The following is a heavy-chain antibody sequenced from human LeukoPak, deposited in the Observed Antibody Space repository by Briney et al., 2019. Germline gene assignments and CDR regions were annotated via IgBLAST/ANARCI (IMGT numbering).Heavy chain of an antibody. CDR1: GDSIRSGSYY. V-gene: IGHV4-39*07. CDR3: ARALYYYDSSGYPVLYFDY. Sequence: SETLSLTCPVSGDSIRSGSYYWGWIRQPPGKGLEWIGSIYHSGSTYYNPSLKSRVTISVDTSKNQFSLKLSPVTAADTAVYYCARALYYYDSSGYPVLYFDYWGQGTLVTVSS. CDR2: IYHSGST. J-gene: IGHJ4*02. D-gene: IGHD3-22*01.